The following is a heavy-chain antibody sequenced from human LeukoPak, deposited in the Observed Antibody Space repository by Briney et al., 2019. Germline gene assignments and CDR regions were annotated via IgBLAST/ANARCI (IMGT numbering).Heavy chain of an antibody. CDR3: ASRLPSVWVGATTIDY. V-gene: IGHV4-39*07. CDR1: GGSISSSSYY. J-gene: IGHJ4*02. Sequence: SETLSLTCTVSGGSISSSSYYWGWIRQPPGKGLEWIGSIYYSGSTYYNPSLKSRVTISVDTSKNQFSLKLSSVTAADTAVYYCASRLPSVWVGATTIDYWGRETLVTVSS. D-gene: IGHD1-26*01. CDR2: IYYSGST.